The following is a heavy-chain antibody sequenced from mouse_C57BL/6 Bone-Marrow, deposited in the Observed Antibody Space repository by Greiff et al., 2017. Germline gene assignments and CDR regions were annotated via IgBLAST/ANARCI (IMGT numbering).Heavy chain of an antibody. J-gene: IGHJ4*01. V-gene: IGHV1-7*01. CDR3: AWLLRYYYAVDY. Sequence: VQLQQSGAELVKPWASVKLSCKASGYTFTSYWMHWVKQRPGKGLELIGYINPSSGYTKYNQKYKDKATLTADKSSSTAYMQLSSLTYEDSAVYYCAWLLRYYYAVDYWGKGTSVTVSS. D-gene: IGHD2-3*01. CDR1: GYTFTSYW. CDR2: INPSSGYT.